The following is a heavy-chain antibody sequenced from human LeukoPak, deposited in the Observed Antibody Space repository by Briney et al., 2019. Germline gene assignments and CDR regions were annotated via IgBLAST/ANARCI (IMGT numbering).Heavy chain of an antibody. Sequence: ASVKVSCKASGYTFSSYTLSWLRQAPGQGLEWMGWINTHTGTPTYAQGFTGRFVFSLDSSVSTAYLQITSLQTEDIAVYYCVRQYSGYASLDFDSWGQGILVTVSS. V-gene: IGHV7-4-1*02. CDR3: VRQYSGYASLDFDS. J-gene: IGHJ4*02. CDR2: INTHTGTP. CDR1: GYTFSSYT. D-gene: IGHD5-12*01.